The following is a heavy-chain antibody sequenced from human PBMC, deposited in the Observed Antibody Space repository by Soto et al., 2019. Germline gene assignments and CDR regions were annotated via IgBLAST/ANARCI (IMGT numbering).Heavy chain of an antibody. V-gene: IGHV3-49*03. CDR3: TRGHFVYYDFWSGYYDAFDI. D-gene: IGHD3-3*01. J-gene: IGHJ3*02. Sequence: PGGSLRLSCTASGFTFGDYAMSWFRQAPGKGLEWVGFIRSKAYGGTTEYAASVKGRFTISRDDSKSIAYLQMNSLKTEDTAVYYCTRGHFVYYDFWSGYYDAFDIWGQGTMVTVSS. CDR2: IRSKAYGGTT. CDR1: GFTFGDYA.